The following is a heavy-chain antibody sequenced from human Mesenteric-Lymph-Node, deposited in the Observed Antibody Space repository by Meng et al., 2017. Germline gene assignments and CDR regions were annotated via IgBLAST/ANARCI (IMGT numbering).Heavy chain of an antibody. V-gene: IGHV6-1*01. J-gene: IGHJ3*02. CDR1: GDSVSSNSAA. D-gene: IGHD3-22*01. CDR3: ARGEYYDSSGYYAFDI. CDR2: TYYRSKWYN. Sequence: SETLSLTCAIPGDSVSSNSAAWNWIRQSPSRGLEWLGRTYYRSKWYNDYIVSVKSRITINPDTSKNQFSLQLNSVTPEDTAVYYCARGEYYDSSGYYAFDIWGQGTMVTVSS.